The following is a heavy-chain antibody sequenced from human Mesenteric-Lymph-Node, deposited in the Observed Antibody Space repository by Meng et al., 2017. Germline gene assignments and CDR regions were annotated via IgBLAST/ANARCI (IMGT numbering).Heavy chain of an antibody. CDR1: GFTFSDYY. CDR2: ISSSGSTI. Sequence: GGSLRLSCAASGFTFSDYYMSWIRQAPGKGLEWVSYISSSGSTIYYADSVKGRFTISRDNAKNSLYLQMNSLRAEDTAVYYCARDLGNSGSYLYYYYGMDVWGQGTTVSVSS. D-gene: IGHD1-26*01. CDR3: ARDLGNSGSYLYYYYGMDV. V-gene: IGHV3-11*04. J-gene: IGHJ6*02.